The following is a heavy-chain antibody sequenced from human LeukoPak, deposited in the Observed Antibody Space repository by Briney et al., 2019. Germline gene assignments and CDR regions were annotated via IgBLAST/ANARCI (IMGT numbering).Heavy chain of an antibody. CDR3: ARDRDSLAGWFDP. Sequence: ASVKVPCKASGYTFTGYYMHWVRQAPGQGLEWMGWINPNSGGTNYAQKFQGRVTMTRDTSISTAYMELSRLRSDDTAVYYCARDRDSLAGWFDPWGQGTLVTVSS. J-gene: IGHJ5*02. CDR2: INPNSGGT. D-gene: IGHD2-21*01. CDR1: GYTFTGYY. V-gene: IGHV1-2*02.